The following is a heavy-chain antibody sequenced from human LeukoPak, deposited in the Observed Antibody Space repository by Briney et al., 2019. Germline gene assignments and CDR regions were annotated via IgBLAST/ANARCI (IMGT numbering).Heavy chain of an antibody. CDR1: GFTFSSYA. J-gene: IGHJ4*02. D-gene: IGHD3-9*01. CDR2: ISGSGGST. V-gene: IGHV3-23*01. Sequence: GGSLRLSCAASGFTFSSYAMSWVRQAPGKGLEWVSAISGSGGSTYYADSVKGRFTISRDNSKNTLYLQMNSLRAEDTAVYYCAKERRYFDWLLSSSALDYWGQGTPVTVSS. CDR3: AKERRYFDWLLSSSALDY.